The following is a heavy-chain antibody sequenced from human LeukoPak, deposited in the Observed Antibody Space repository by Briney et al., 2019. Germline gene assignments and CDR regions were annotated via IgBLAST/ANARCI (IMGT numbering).Heavy chain of an antibody. D-gene: IGHD3-10*01. CDR3: SRERRGFYMDV. Sequence: QPGGSLRLSCVASGLTLEGYAMHWVRQAPGKGLEWVSLISWNGGTTYYADSVKGRFTISRDNSKNSLYLQMNSLRAEDTALYYCSRERRGFYMDVWGKGTMVTVPS. CDR1: GLTLEGYA. V-gene: IGHV3-43D*03. J-gene: IGHJ6*03. CDR2: ISWNGGTT.